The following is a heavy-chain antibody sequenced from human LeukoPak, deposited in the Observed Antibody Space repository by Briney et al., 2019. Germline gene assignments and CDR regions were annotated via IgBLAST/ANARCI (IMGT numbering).Heavy chain of an antibody. D-gene: IGHD3-22*01. CDR1: GGSISSGSYY. Sequence: PSQTLSLTCTVSGGSISSGSYYWSWIRQPAGKGLEWIGRIYTSGSTNYNPSLKSRVTISVDTSKNQFSLKLSSVTAADTAVYYCARTYYYDSSGCYSNWFDPWGQGTLVTVSS. CDR2: IYTSGST. J-gene: IGHJ5*02. V-gene: IGHV4-61*02. CDR3: ARTYYYDSSGCYSNWFDP.